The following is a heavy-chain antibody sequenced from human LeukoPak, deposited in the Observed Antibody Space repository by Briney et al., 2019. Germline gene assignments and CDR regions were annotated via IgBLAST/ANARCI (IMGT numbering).Heavy chain of an antibody. Sequence: GGSLRLSCAASGFTFDDYDMSWVRQAPGKGLEWVSGINWNGGSTGYADSVKGRFTISRDNAKNSLYLQMNSLRAEDTALYYCARAALGYCSSTSCYGDYWGQGTLVTVSS. V-gene: IGHV3-20*04. J-gene: IGHJ4*02. CDR3: ARAALGYCSSTSCYGDY. CDR2: INWNGGST. D-gene: IGHD2-2*01. CDR1: GFTFDDYD.